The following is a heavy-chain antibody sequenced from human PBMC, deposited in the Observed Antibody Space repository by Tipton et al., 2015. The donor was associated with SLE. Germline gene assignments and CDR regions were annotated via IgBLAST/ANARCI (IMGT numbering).Heavy chain of an antibody. Sequence: SLRLSCAASGFTFSDYYMSWIRQAPGKGLEWVSYISSSSSYTNYADSVKGRFTISRDNAKNSLYLQMNSLRAEDTAVYYCARVMVYDFWSGSSGMDVWGQGTTVTVSS. CDR2: ISSSSSYT. CDR3: ARVMVYDFWSGSSGMDV. J-gene: IGHJ6*02. V-gene: IGHV3-11*06. CDR1: GFTFSDYY. D-gene: IGHD3-3*01.